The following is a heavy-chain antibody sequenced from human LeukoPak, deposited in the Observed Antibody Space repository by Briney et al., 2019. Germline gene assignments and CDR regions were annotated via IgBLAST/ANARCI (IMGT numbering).Heavy chain of an antibody. Sequence: GASVKVSCKASGYTFTGYYMHWVRQAPGQGLEWMGWINPNSGGTNYAQKFQGRVTMTRDTSISTAYMELSRLRSDDTAVYYCARDLQKEWEPVGYWGQGTLVTVSS. J-gene: IGHJ4*02. V-gene: IGHV1-2*02. CDR1: GYTFTGYY. D-gene: IGHD1-26*01. CDR3: ARDLQKEWEPVGY. CDR2: INPNSGGT.